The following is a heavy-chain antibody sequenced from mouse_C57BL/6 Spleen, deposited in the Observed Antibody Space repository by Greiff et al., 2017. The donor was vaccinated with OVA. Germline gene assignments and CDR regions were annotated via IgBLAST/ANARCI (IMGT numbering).Heavy chain of an antibody. Sequence: VQLQQPGAELVKPGASVKLSCKASGYTFTSYWMQWVKQRPGQGLEWIGEIDPSGSYTNYNQKFKGKATLTVDPSSSTAYMQLSSLTSEDSAVYYCARGGSGAMDDWGQGPSVTAAS. D-gene: IGHD3-1*01. V-gene: IGHV1-50*01. CDR1: GYTFTSYW. CDR3: ARGGSGAMDD. CDR2: IDPSGSYT. J-gene: IGHJ4*01.